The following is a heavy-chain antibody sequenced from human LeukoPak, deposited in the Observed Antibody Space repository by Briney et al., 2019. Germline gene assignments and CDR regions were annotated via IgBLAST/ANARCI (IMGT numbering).Heavy chain of an antibody. CDR3: ARGTSSGWSQGFDY. V-gene: IGHV3-21*01. D-gene: IGHD6-19*01. J-gene: IGHJ4*02. CDR1: GFTFSSYS. Sequence: PGGSLRLSCAASGFTFSSYSMNWVRQAPGKGLEWVSSISSSSSYIYYADSVKGRFTISRDNAKNSLYLQMNSLRAEDTAVYYCARGTSSGWSQGFDYWGQGTLVTVSS. CDR2: ISSSSSYI.